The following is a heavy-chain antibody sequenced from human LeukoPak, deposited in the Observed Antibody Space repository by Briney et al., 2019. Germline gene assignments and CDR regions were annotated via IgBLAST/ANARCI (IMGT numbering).Heavy chain of an antibody. J-gene: IGHJ6*02. Sequence: ASVKVSCKASGYTFTSYDINWVRQATGQGLEWMGWMNPNSGNTGYAQKFQGRVTMTRNTSISTAYMELSSLRSEDTAVYYCARGAHGDYPYYYYYYGMDVWGQGTTVTVSS. CDR2: MNPNSGNT. V-gene: IGHV1-8*01. CDR1: GYTFTSYD. D-gene: IGHD4-17*01. CDR3: ARGAHGDYPYYYYYYGMDV.